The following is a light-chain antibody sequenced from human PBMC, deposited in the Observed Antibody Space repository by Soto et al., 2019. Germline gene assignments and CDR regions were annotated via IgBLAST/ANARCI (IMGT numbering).Light chain of an antibody. Sequence: QSVLTQPLSASASPGQRVTISCSGGSSNIGSNTVAWYQHLPGTAPPRLTFTAGQRPSGVAGRFSGSKSGTSASLAISGLHSEDEADYYCSAWDNSLNGYVFGPGTKLTVL. CDR1: SSNIGSNT. CDR2: TAG. V-gene: IGLV1-44*01. J-gene: IGLJ1*01. CDR3: SAWDNSLNGYV.